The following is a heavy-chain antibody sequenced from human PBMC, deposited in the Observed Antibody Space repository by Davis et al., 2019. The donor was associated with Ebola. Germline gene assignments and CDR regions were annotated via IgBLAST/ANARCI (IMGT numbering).Heavy chain of an antibody. Sequence: PSETLSLTCAVYGGSFSGYYWSWIRQPPGKGLEWIGEINHSGSTNYNPSLKSRVTISVDTSKNQFSLKLSSVTAADTAVYYCARAPLHYDILTGWGQGTLVTVSS. CDR3: ARAPLHYDILTG. V-gene: IGHV4-34*01. D-gene: IGHD3-9*01. J-gene: IGHJ4*02. CDR1: GGSFSGYY. CDR2: INHSGST.